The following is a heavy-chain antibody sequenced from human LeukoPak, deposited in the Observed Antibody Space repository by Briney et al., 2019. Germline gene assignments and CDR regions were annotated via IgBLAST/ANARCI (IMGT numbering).Heavy chain of an antibody. J-gene: IGHJ4*02. D-gene: IGHD3-10*01. CDR1: GFTFSSYG. V-gene: IGHV3-33*01. CDR3: ARDIHVLLWFGDLGY. CDR2: IWYDGSNK. Sequence: GGSLRLSCAASGFTFSSYGMHWVRQAPGKGLEWVAVIWYDGSNKYYADSVKGRFTISRDNSKITLYLQMNSLRAEDTAVYYCARDIHVLLWFGDLGYWGQGTLVTVSS.